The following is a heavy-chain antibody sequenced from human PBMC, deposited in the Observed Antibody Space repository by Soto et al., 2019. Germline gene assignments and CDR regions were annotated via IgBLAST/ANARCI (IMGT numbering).Heavy chain of an antibody. V-gene: IGHV3-7*03. CDR1: GFTFSSFW. CDR2: IKTDGSET. J-gene: IGHJ4*02. D-gene: IGHD3-10*01. Sequence: GGSLRLSCAASGFTFSSFWMSWVRQAPGKGLEWVANIKTDGSETHYVDSVKGRFTISRDNPKTSLFLQMNSLRVEDTAVYFCTSDRYPRFYHGSGSYPYYWGQGTPVTAPQ. CDR3: TSDRYPRFYHGSGSYPYY.